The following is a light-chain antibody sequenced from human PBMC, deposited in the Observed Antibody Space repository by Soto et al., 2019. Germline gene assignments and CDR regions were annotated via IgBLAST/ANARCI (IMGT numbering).Light chain of an antibody. Sequence: EIVLTQSPGTLSLSPGERATLSCRTSQSVSSNDLAWYQQKPSQAPRLLIYGASNRATGIPDRFSGSGSGTDFTLTINRLEPEDFAVYYCQQYGSSETFGQGTKLEIK. V-gene: IGKV3-20*01. CDR3: QQYGSSET. CDR2: GAS. CDR1: QSVSSND. J-gene: IGKJ2*01.